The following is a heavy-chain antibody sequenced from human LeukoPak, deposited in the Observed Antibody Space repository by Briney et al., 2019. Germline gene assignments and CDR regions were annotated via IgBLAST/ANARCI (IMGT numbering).Heavy chain of an antibody. J-gene: IGHJ4*02. V-gene: IGHV3-53*05. CDR2: IYSGGST. CDR3: ARQFRGLDY. D-gene: IGHD5-24*01. CDR1: GITVSANY. Sequence: GGSLRLSCAASGITVSANYMSWVRQAPGRRLEWVSIIYSGGSTLHADPVKGRFTISRDNSKNTLSLQMNSLRAEDTAVYYCARQFRGLDYWGQGTLVTVSS.